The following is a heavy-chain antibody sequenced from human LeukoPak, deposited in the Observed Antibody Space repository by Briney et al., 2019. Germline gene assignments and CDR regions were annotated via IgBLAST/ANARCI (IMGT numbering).Heavy chain of an antibody. CDR3: ATGGAPGGRFEN. V-gene: IGHV3-74*01. CDR1: GFSISNYW. Sequence: GGSLRLSCAASGFSISNYWMHWVRQAPGKGPMWVSRIKSDGSRTDYADSVKGRFTISRDNAKNTVYLQMNSLRVEDTAVYYCATGGAPGGRFENWGQGTLVTVSS. D-gene: IGHD3-16*01. CDR2: IKSDGSRT. J-gene: IGHJ4*02.